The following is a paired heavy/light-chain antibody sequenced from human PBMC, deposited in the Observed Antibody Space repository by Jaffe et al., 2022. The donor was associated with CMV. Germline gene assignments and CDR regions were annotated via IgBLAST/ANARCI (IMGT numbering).Light chain of an antibody. CDR2: LNSDGSH. CDR1: SGHSTFA. Sequence: QIVLTQSPSASASLGASVKLTCTLSSGHSTFAIAWHHQRPEKGPRYLMKLNSDGSHIKGDGIPDRFSGSSSGAERFLTISSLQSEDEGDYYCQTWASGMGAFGGGTKVTVL. J-gene: IGLJ2*01. CDR3: QTWASGMGA. V-gene: IGLV4-69*01.
Heavy chain of an antibody. D-gene: IGHD2-21*02. J-gene: IGHJ5*02. CDR1: GGSINIRGFC. V-gene: IGHV4-39*01. Sequence: QLQLQESGPGLMKPSETLSLTCIVSGGSINIRGFCWAWIRQPPGKGLEWIGTICYGGTTYYNPSLKSRVTISTDTSKNQFSVRLSLVTAADTAVHYCARQFSKQEEYGDHSNWFDPWGQGTLVTVSS. CDR2: ICYGGTT. CDR3: ARQFSKQEEYGDHSNWFDP.